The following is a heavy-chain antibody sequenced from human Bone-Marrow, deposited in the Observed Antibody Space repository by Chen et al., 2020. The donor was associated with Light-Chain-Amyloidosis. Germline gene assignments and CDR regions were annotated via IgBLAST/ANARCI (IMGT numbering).Heavy chain of an antibody. CDR2: IYHSGST. J-gene: IGHJ4*02. V-gene: IGHV4-4*02. CDR3: ARDWYDYVWGSYRYPFDY. D-gene: IGHD3-16*02. CDR1: GGSISSSNW. Sequence: QVQLQESGPGLVKPSGTLSLTCAVSGGSISSSNWWSWVRQPPGKGLEWIGEIYHSGSTNYNPSLKSRVTISVDKSKNQFSLKLSSVTAADTAVYYCARDWYDYVWGSYRYPFDYWGQGTLVTVSS.